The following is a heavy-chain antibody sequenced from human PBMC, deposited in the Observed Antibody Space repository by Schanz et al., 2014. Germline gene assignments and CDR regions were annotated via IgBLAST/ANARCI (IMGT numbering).Heavy chain of an antibody. D-gene: IGHD6-19*01. V-gene: IGHV1-46*01. CDR3: ARGGYSSGWYDRDIAHFDY. CDR1: GGTFSSFG. CDR2: INPSGGST. J-gene: IGHJ4*02. Sequence: QVQLVQSGAEVKKPGASVKVSCKASGGTFSSFGINWVRQAPGQGLEWMGMINPSGGSTTYAQKFQGRVTMTRDTSTSTVYMELRSLRSDDTAVYYCARGGYSSGWYDRDIAHFDYWGQGTLVAVSS.